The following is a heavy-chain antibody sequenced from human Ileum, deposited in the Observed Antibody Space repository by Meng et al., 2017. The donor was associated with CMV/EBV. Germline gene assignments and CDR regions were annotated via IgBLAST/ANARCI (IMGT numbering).Heavy chain of an antibody. Sequence: GGSLRLSCAASGFTFSRYEMSWVRQAPGKGLEWVANIKQDGSEKYYVDSVKGRFTISRDNAKNSLYLQMNSLRAEDTAVYDCARDRQLFVWGQGTTVTVSS. CDR3: ARDRQLFV. J-gene: IGHJ6*02. V-gene: IGHV3-7*01. CDR2: IKQDGSEK. CDR1: GFTFSRYE. D-gene: IGHD6-13*01.